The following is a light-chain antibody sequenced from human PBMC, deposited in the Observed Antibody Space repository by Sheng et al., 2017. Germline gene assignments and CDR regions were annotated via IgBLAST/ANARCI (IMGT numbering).Light chain of an antibody. CDR2: AAS. CDR1: QGISSY. CDR3: QQHKTYPLT. Sequence: IQLTQSPSSLSASVGDRVTITCRASQGISSYLAWYQQKPGKAPKLLIYAASRLQSGVPSRFSGSGSGTEFTLTISSLQPEDFATYYCQQHKTYPLTFGGGTKVEIK. J-gene: IGKJ4*01. V-gene: IGKV1-9*01.